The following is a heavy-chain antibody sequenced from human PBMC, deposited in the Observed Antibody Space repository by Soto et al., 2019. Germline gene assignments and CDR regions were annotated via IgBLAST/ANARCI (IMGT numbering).Heavy chain of an antibody. J-gene: IGHJ3*02. D-gene: IGHD3-10*01. CDR2: IGTAGDT. CDR3: ARGRGSFYYGSGSDAFDI. Sequence: EVQLVESGGGLVQPEGSLRLSCAASGFTFSSYDMHWVRQATGKGLEWVSAIGTAGDTYYPGSVKGRFTISRENAKNSLYLQMNSLRAGDTAVYYCARGRGSFYYGSGSDAFDIWGQGTMVTVSS. V-gene: IGHV3-13*01. CDR1: GFTFSSYD.